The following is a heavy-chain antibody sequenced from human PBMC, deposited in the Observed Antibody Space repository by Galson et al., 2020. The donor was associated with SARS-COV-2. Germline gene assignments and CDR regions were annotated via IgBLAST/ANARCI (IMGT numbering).Heavy chain of an antibody. CDR3: ARRKYYNYYMDV. V-gene: IGHV4-39*01. Sequence: SETLSLTCTVSGGSISTSSDYWGWIRQPPGKGLEWIATISYSGSTYYNPSLKSRVMISVDKSKNQFSLKMDSVTAADTAVYYCARRKYYNYYMDVGGKGATVTIS. CDR2: ISYSGST. J-gene: IGHJ6*03. CDR1: GGSISTSSDY.